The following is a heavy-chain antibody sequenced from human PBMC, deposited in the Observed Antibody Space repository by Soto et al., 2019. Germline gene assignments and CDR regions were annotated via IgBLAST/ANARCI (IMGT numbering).Heavy chain of an antibody. CDR1: GFTVSSYA. CDR2: ISAST. V-gene: IGHV3-23*01. J-gene: IGHJ4*02. D-gene: IGHD6-13*01. CDR3: AIRMYSTRWYYLDY. Sequence: QLLESGGGLVQAGGSLRLSCEASGFTVSSYALNWVRQAPGKGLEWVSGISASTYYADSVKGRFTISRDTSKNTLYLQMNSLRAEDTAIYFCAIRMYSTRWYYLDYWGQGTLVTVSS.